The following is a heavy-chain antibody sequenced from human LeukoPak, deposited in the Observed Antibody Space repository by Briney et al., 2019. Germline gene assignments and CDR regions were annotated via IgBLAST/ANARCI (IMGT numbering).Heavy chain of an antibody. D-gene: IGHD3-22*01. CDR3: ARIPPPYYYDSSGFHDY. J-gene: IGHJ4*02. Sequence: GGSLRLSCAASGFTVSSNYMSWVRQAPGKGLEWVSVIYSGGSTYYADSVKGRFTISRDNSKNTLYLQMNSLRAEDTAVYYCARIPPPYYYDSSGFHDYWGQGTLVTVSS. CDR1: GFTVSSNY. CDR2: IYSGGST. V-gene: IGHV3-53*01.